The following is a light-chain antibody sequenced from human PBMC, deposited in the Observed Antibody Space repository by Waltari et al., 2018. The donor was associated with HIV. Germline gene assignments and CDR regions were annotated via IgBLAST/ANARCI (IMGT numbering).Light chain of an antibody. CDR1: SSNIGSNI. CDR2: SNN. Sequence: QSVLTQPPSASGTPGQRVSISCSGSSSNIGSNIVNWYQQLPGTAPKLLIYSNNQRPSGVPDRCSVSKSGTSASRAISGLQSEDEADYYCAAWDDSLNAWVFGGGTKLTVL. J-gene: IGLJ3*02. V-gene: IGLV1-44*01. CDR3: AAWDDSLNAWV.